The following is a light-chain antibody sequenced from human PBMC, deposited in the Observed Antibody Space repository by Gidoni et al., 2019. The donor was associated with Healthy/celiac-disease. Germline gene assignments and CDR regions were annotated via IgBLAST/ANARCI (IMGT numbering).Light chain of an antibody. V-gene: IGLV1-47*01. Sequence: QSVLTQPPSASGTPGQRVTISCSGSRSNIGSNYVYWYQQLPGTAPKLLIYRNNQRPSGVPDRFSGSKSGTAASRAISGLRSEDEADYYCAAWDDSLSGWVFGGGTKLTVL. CDR1: RSNIGSNY. CDR3: AAWDDSLSGWV. CDR2: RNN. J-gene: IGLJ3*02.